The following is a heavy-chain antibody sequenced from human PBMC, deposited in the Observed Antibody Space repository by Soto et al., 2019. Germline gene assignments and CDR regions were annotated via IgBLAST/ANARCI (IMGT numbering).Heavy chain of an antibody. CDR3: AMDYGDRPEYFKH. V-gene: IGHV1-18*04. Sequence: QVQLVQSGPDLKRPGASMKVSCKASGYTFTSYGISWVRQAPGQGLEWMAWISPLKGRTQYSQKAQGRVTLSKDTSSNTAYMEMTTLRVDDTAVYYCAMDYGDRPEYFKHWGQGTLVTVS. J-gene: IGHJ1*01. D-gene: IGHD4-17*01. CDR2: ISPLKGRT. CDR1: GYTFTSYG.